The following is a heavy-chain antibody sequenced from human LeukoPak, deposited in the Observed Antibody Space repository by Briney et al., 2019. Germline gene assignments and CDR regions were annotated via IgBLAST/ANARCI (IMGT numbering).Heavy chain of an antibody. D-gene: IGHD6-19*01. CDR3: ARGYSSGWCDY. J-gene: IGHJ4*02. CDR2: ISAYNGNT. CDR1: GYTFTSHG. Sequence: ASVKVSCKAPGYTFTSHGISWVRQAPGQGLEWMGWISAYNGNTNYAQKLQGRDTMTTDTSTSTAYMELRSLRSDDTAVYYCARGYSSGWCDYWGQGTLVTVSS. V-gene: IGHV1-18*01.